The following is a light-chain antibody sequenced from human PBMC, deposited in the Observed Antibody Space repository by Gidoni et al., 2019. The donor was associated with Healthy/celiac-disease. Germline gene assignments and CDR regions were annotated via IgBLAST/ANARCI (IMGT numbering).Light chain of an antibody. CDR3: QQYDNRPLVT. CDR2: DAS. CDR1: QDISNY. J-gene: IGKJ5*01. Sequence: DIQMTQSPSSLSASVGDRVTITCQASQDISNYLNWYQQKTGKAPKLLIYDASNLETGVPSRFSGSGSGTDFTFTISSLQPEDIATYYCQQYDNRPLVTFGQGTRLEIK. V-gene: IGKV1-33*01.